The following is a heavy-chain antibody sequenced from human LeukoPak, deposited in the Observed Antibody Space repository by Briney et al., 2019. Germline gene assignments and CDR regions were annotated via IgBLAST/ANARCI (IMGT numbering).Heavy chain of an antibody. D-gene: IGHD1-7*01. CDR2: ISGSAGST. V-gene: IGHV3-23*01. CDR3: GKGHVASPGTVDY. J-gene: IGHJ4*02. CDR1: GFTFSNYA. Sequence: PGRSLRLSCAASGFTFSNYAMTWVRQAPGKGLEWVSTISGSAGSTYYAESVKGRFTISRDNSKNTLDLHMNSLRAEDTAVYYCGKGHVASPGTVDYWGRGTLVTVSS.